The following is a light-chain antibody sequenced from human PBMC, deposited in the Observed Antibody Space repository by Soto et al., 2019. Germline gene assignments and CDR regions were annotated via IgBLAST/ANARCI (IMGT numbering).Light chain of an antibody. CDR2: GAS. Sequence: EIWMTQSPATLSVSPGERATLSCRASQSVSSELAWYQQKPGQAPRLLIYGASTRATGIPARFSGSGSGTEFTLTISSLKSEDFAVYYCQQYNNWHTWTFGHGTKVDIK. J-gene: IGKJ1*01. CDR1: QSVSSE. CDR3: QQYNNWHTWT. V-gene: IGKV3-15*01.